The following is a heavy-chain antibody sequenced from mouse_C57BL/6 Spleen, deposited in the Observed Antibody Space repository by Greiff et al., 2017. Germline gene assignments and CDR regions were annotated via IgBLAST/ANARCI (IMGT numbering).Heavy chain of an antibody. CDR1: GYTFTSYG. J-gene: IGHJ2*01. V-gene: IGHV1-81*01. Sequence: VQLVESGAELARPGASVKLSCKASGYTFTSYGISWVKQRTGQGLEWIGEIYPRSGNTYYNEKFKGKATLTADKSSSTAYMELRSLTSEDSAVYFCARLRRDGYGSSYGYFDYWGQGTTLTVSS. D-gene: IGHD1-1*01. CDR3: ARLRRDGYGSSYGYFDY. CDR2: IYPRSGNT.